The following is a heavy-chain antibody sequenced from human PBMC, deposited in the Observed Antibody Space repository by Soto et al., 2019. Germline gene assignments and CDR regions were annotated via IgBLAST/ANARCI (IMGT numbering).Heavy chain of an antibody. CDR2: IYYSGST. CDR1: GGSISIISYY. Sequence: PSETLSLTCTVSGGSISIISYYWGWIRQPPGKGLEWIGSIYYSGSTDYNPSLKSRVTISVDTSKNQFSLKLSSVTAADTAVYYCASSYCGGDCYKNWLDPWGQGALVTVSS. J-gene: IGHJ5*02. CDR3: ASSYCGGDCYKNWLDP. D-gene: IGHD2-21*02. V-gene: IGHV4-39*01.